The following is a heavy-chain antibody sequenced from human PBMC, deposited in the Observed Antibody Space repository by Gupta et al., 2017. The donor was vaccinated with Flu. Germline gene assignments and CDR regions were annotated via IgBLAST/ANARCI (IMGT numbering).Heavy chain of an antibody. CDR2: ISWDGDST. D-gene: IGHD2-2*01. Sequence: PGKGLQWVSLISWDGDSTYYADSVKGRFTVSRDNSKNSLYLQMNSLRPEDTALYFCAKTHCSSTSCFNYMDVWGKGTTVTVSS. CDR3: AKTHCSSTSCFNYMDV. V-gene: IGHV3-43*01. J-gene: IGHJ6*03.